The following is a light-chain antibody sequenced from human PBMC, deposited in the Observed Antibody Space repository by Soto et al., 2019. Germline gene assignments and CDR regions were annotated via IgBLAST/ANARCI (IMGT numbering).Light chain of an antibody. CDR3: CSYTTSNTCQIL. J-gene: IGLJ1*01. V-gene: IGLV2-14*03. Sequence: QSVLTQPASVSGSPGQSITISCTGTSSDVGGYNYVSWYQHHPGKAPKLMIYDVSNRPSGVSNRFSGSKSGNTASLTISGLQPEDEADYYCCSYTTSNTCQILFGTGTKVTVL. CDR1: SSDVGGYNY. CDR2: DVS.